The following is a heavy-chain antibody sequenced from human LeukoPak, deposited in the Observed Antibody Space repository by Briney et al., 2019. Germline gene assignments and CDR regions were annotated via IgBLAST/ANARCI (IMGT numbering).Heavy chain of an antibody. CDR3: ARGYYDSSGYSGYWFDP. CDR1: GGSISSYY. V-gene: IGHV4-59*01. D-gene: IGHD3-22*01. CDR2: IYYSGST. J-gene: IGHJ5*02. Sequence: SETLSLTCTVSGGSISSYYWSWIRQPPGKGLEWIGYIYYSGSTNYNPSLKSRVTISVDTSKNQFSLKLSSVTAADTAVYYCARGYYDSSGYSGYWFDPWGQGTLATVSS.